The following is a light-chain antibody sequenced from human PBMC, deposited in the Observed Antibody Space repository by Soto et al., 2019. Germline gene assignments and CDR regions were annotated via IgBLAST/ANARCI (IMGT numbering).Light chain of an antibody. CDR2: DVS. CDR1: SSDVGGYNY. J-gene: IGLJ2*01. V-gene: IGLV2-14*01. CDR3: SSFTSSTTPV. Sequence: QSALTQPASASGSPGQSITISCTGTSSDVGGYNYVSWYQQHPVKAPKLMIYDVSNRPSGVSNRFSGSKSGNTASLTISGLQAEDEADYYCSSFTSSTTPVFGGGTKVTVL.